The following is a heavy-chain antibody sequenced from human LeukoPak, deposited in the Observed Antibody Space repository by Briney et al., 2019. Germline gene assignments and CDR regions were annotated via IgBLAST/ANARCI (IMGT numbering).Heavy chain of an antibody. CDR1: GFTFSNYG. V-gene: IGHV3-30*02. D-gene: IGHD3-22*01. Sequence: PGGSLRLSCAASGFTFSNYGMHWVRQAPGKGLEWVTFILYDGTNKDYADSVKGRFTISRDNSKNTLYLQMNGLRAEDTAVYYCAKDGDYDSSGSMSWVYYYHIDVWGKGTTVTVSS. J-gene: IGHJ6*03. CDR3: AKDGDYDSSGSMSWVYYYHIDV. CDR2: ILYDGTNK.